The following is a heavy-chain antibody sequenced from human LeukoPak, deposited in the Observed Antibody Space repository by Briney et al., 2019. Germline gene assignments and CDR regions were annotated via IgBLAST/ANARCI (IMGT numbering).Heavy chain of an antibody. CDR3: VKRALTTAWIDN. Sequence: GGSLRLSCSASGFTFSSFAIHWVRQAPGKGLEYVSAISPSGGSTFYPDSVKGRFTISRDNSKNTVYLQLSSLRAEDTAVYYCVKRALTTAWIDNWGQGTLVTVSS. CDR2: ISPSGGST. J-gene: IGHJ4*02. D-gene: IGHD3-3*01. V-gene: IGHV3-64D*09. CDR1: GFTFSSFA.